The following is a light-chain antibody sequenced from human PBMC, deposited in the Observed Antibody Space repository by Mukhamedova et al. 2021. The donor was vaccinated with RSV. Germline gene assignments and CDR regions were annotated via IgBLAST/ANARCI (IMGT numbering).Light chain of an antibody. CDR3: QKYNSAPRT. CDR2: AAS. CDR1: QDISNY. V-gene: IGKV1-27*01. J-gene: IGKJ1*01. Sequence: GDRVTITCQASQDISNYLNWYQQKPGKVPKLLIYAASTLQSGVPSRFSGSGSGTDFTLTISSLQPEDVATYYCQKYNSAPRTFGQG.